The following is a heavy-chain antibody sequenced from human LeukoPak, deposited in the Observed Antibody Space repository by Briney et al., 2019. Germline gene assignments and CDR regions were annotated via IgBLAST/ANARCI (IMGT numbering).Heavy chain of an antibody. V-gene: IGHV4-38-2*02. J-gene: IGHJ6*03. Sequence: PSETLSLTCTVSGYSISTGYYWDWIRQPPGKGLEWIGTFYHGGSTYYNPPLKSRVTISVDTSKNQFSLKLSSVTAADTAVYYCAKEITGGLYYMDVWGKGTTVTVSS. D-gene: IGHD3-10*01. CDR2: FYHGGST. CDR3: AKEITGGLYYMDV. CDR1: GYSISTGYY.